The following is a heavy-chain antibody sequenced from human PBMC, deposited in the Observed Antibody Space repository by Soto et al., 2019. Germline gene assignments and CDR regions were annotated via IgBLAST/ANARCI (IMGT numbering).Heavy chain of an antibody. CDR3: ARVAGATVTTVHNWFDP. D-gene: IGHD4-4*01. Sequence: SVKVSCKASGGTFSSYTISWVRQAPGQGLEWMGRIIPILGIANYAQKFQGRVTITADKSTSTAYMELSSLRSEDTAVYYCARVAGATVTTVHNWFDPWGQGTLVTVSS. J-gene: IGHJ5*02. CDR2: IIPILGIA. CDR1: GGTFSSYT. V-gene: IGHV1-69*02.